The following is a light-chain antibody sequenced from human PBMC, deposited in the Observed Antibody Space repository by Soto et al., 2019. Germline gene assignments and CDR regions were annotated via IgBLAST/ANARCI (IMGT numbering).Light chain of an antibody. V-gene: IGKV3-11*01. CDR3: QQRSDFT. CDR2: DAS. Sequence: EIVLTQSPATLSLSPGERATLSCRASQSVNSYLAWYQQKPGQAPRLLIYDASNRATGIPARFSGSGSGTDFTLTRSRLEPEDFAVYYCQQRSDFTFGGGPKVEIK. J-gene: IGKJ4*01. CDR1: QSVNSY.